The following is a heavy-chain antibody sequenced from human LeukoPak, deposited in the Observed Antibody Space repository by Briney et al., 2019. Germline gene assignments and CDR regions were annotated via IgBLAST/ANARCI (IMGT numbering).Heavy chain of an antibody. J-gene: IGHJ6*02. V-gene: IGHV3-23*01. CDR2: ISGSGGST. D-gene: IGHD6-6*01. Sequence: PGGSLRLSCAASGFTFSSYAMSWVRQAPGKGLEWVSAISGSGGSTYYADSVKGRFTISRDNSKNTLYLQMNSLRAEDTAVYYCARDLSSSPKRDYYYYGMDVWGQGTTVTVSS. CDR3: ARDLSSSPKRDYYYYGMDV. CDR1: GFTFSSYA.